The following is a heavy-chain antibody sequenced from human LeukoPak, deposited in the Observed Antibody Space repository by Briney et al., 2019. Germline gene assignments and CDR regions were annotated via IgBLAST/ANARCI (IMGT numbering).Heavy chain of an antibody. Sequence: GGSLRLSCAASGFTFSSYAMHWVRQAPGKGPEWVALMSYHGSNIQYADSVKGRFTISRDNSKNTLYLQMNSLRAEDTAVYYCARGSHRIEYSSSVAFDSWGQGTLVTVSS. CDR1: GFTFSSYA. V-gene: IGHV3-30*04. J-gene: IGHJ5*01. CDR3: ARGSHRIEYSSSVAFDS. D-gene: IGHD6-6*01. CDR2: MSYHGSNI.